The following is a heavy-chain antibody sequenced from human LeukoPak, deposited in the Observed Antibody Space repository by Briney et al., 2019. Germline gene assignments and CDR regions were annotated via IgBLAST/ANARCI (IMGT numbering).Heavy chain of an antibody. Sequence: GASVKVSCKASGYTFTSYDINWVRQATGQGLEWMGWVNPNSGNTGYAQKFQGRVTMTRNTSISTAYMESSSLRSEDTAVYYCARVVGATTGYFDYWGQGTLVTVSS. V-gene: IGHV1-8*01. CDR2: VNPNSGNT. J-gene: IGHJ4*02. CDR1: GYTFTSYD. CDR3: ARVVGATTGYFDY. D-gene: IGHD1-26*01.